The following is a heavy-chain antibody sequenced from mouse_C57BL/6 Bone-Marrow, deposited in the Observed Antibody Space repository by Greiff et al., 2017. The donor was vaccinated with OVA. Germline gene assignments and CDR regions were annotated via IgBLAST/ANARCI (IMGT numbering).Heavy chain of an antibody. CDR3: ARTGTLAY. J-gene: IGHJ3*01. Sequence: EVHLVESGGGLVQPGESLTLSCESNEYEFPSHDMSWVRTTPENRLELVAAINSDGGSTYYPDTMARRFIISRDTTKKTPYLQMSSLTSEDTALYYCARTGTLAYWGQGTLVTVSA. D-gene: IGHD4-1*01. CDR2: INSDGGST. V-gene: IGHV5-2*01. CDR1: EYEFPSHD.